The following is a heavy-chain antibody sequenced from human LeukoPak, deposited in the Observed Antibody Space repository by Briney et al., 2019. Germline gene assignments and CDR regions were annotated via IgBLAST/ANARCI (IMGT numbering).Heavy chain of an antibody. CDR2: ISAYSGNT. Sequence: ASVKVSCKASGYMFTSYAISWVRQAPGQGPEWMGWISAYSGNTNYAQRFQGRVTMTTDTSTSTAYMELRSLRSDDTAVYYCARHPYYDSSGYYVYWGQGTLVTVSS. D-gene: IGHD3-22*01. CDR1: GYMFTSYA. V-gene: IGHV1-18*01. CDR3: ARHPYYDSSGYYVY. J-gene: IGHJ4*02.